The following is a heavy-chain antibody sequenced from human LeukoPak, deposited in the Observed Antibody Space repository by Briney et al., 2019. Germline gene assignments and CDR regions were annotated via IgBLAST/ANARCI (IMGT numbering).Heavy chain of an antibody. CDR3: ARGEYGDYEPIAFDI. CDR2: ISYDGSNK. D-gene: IGHD4-17*01. J-gene: IGHJ3*02. V-gene: IGHV3-30-3*01. CDR1: GFTFSSYA. Sequence: GRSLRLSCAASGFTFSSYAMHWVRQAPGKGLEWVAVISYDGSNKYYADSVKGRFTISRDNSKNTLYLQMNSLRAEDTAVYYCARGEYGDYEPIAFDIRGQGTMVTVSS.